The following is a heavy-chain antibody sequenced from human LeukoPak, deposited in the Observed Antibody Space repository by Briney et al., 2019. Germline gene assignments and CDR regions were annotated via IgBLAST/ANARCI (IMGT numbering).Heavy chain of an antibody. CDR2: INTNTGNP. V-gene: IGHV7-4-1*02. CDR3: ARDRRVYYDFLHWFDP. D-gene: IGHD3-3*01. CDR1: GYTFTSYA. Sequence: ASVTVSCKASGYTFTSYAMNWVRQAPGQGLEWMGWINTNTGNPTYAQGFTGRFVFSLDTSVSTAYLQISSLKAEDTAVYYCARDRRVYYDFLHWFDPWGQGTLVTVSS. J-gene: IGHJ5*02.